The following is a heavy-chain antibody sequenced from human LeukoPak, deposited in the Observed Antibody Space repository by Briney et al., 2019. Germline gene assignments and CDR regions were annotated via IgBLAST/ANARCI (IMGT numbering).Heavy chain of an antibody. CDR3: AREYRIDFDY. CDR1: GGSISSSSYY. J-gene: IGHJ4*02. Sequence: SETLSLTCTVSGGSISSSSYYWGWIRQPPGKGLEWIGSIYYSGSTYYNPSLKSRVTISVDTSKNQFSLKLSSVTAADTAVYYCAREYRIDFDYWGQGTLVTVSS. V-gene: IGHV4-39*02. D-gene: IGHD1-14*01. CDR2: IYYSGST.